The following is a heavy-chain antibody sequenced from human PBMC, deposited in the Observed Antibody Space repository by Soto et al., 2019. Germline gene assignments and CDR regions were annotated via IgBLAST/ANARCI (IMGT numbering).Heavy chain of an antibody. CDR2: IYYSGST. V-gene: IGHV4-59*01. CDR1: GGSISSYY. J-gene: IGHJ4*02. CDR3: ARALDGYDFDY. D-gene: IGHD5-12*01. Sequence: SETLSLTCTVSGGSISSYYWSWIRQPPGKGLEWIGYIYYSGSTNYNPSLKSRVTISVDTSKNQFSLKLSSVTAADMAVYYCARALDGYDFDYWGQGTLVTVSS.